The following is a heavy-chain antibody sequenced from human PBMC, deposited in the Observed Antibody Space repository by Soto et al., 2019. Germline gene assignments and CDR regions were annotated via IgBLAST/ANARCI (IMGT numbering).Heavy chain of an antibody. V-gene: IGHV3-23*01. CDR2: ISGCGDTT. CDR3: AKGRGGSGSLTPRVDF. J-gene: IGHJ4*02. CDR1: GFTFNNYA. D-gene: IGHD3-10*01. Sequence: EVQLLESGGGLVQPGGSLRLSCAASGFTFNNYAMTWVRQAPGKGLEWVSAISGCGDTTSYADSVKGRFTVSRDGSKNTLCLQMSSPRAEDTALYYCAKGRGGSGSLTPRVDFWGQGTLVTVSS.